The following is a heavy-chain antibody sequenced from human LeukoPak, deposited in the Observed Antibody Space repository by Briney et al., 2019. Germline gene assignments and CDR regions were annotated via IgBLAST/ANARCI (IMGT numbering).Heavy chain of an antibody. D-gene: IGHD1-26*01. CDR3: ARCAGSYGNDAFDI. V-gene: IGHV1-18*01. CDR1: GYTFTSYG. CDR2: ISAYNGNT. Sequence: GASLKVSCKASGYTFTSYGISWGRHAPGQELEWMGWISAYNGNTNYAHKLQGRVTMTTDTSTSTGYMELRSLRSDDTAVYYCARCAGSYGNDAFDIWGQGTMVTVSS. J-gene: IGHJ3*02.